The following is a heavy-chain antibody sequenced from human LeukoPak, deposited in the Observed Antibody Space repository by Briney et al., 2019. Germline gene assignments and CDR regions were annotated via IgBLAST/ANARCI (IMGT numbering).Heavy chain of an antibody. CDR2: ISLRGQNT. V-gene: IGHV3-23*01. D-gene: IGHD7-27*01. CDR1: GFTFTTYG. Sequence: PGGSLRLSCAASGFTFTTYGMSWVRQAPGKGLGWVSVISLRGQNTYYSDSVTGRFTISRDNSKNTLYLQVNSLRAEDTAIYYCTKGEGAWGIDIWGQGTMVTVSS. J-gene: IGHJ3*02. CDR3: TKGEGAWGIDI.